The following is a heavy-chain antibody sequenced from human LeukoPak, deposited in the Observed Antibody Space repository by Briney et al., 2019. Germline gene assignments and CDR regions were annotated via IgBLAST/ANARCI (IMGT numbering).Heavy chain of an antibody. CDR1: GGSMISYY. CDR3: ARTFWDYDYFYYYMDV. V-gene: IGHV4-59*08. CDR2: IYYNGST. D-gene: IGHD3/OR15-3a*01. Sequence: SETLSLTCALSGGSMISYYWSWIRQSPGRGLEWLGYIYYNGSTNYNPSFMSRVSISVDTSKNEFSLKLRSVTAADTALYYCARTFWDYDYFYYYMDVWGKGTTVTVSS. J-gene: IGHJ6*03.